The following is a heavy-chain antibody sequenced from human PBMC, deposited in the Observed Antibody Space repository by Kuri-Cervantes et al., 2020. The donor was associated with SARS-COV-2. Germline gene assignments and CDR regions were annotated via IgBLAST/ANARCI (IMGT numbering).Heavy chain of an antibody. CDR3: ASGYSYGFQPHVAFDI. D-gene: IGHD5-18*01. CDR2: ISGSGGST. CDR1: GFTFSSYA. V-gene: IGHV3-23*01. J-gene: IGHJ3*02. Sequence: GESLKISCAASGFTFSSYAMSWVRQAPGKGLEWVSAISGSGGSTYYAGSVKGRFTISRDNSKNTLYLQMNSLRAEDTAVYYCASGYSYGFQPHVAFDIWGQGTMVTVSS.